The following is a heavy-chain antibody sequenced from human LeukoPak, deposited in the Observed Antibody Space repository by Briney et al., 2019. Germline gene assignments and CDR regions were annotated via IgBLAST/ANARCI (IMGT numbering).Heavy chain of an antibody. V-gene: IGHV4-39*01. Sequence: SETLSLTCTVSGGSISSSSYYWGWIRQPPGKGLEWIGSIYYSGSTYYNPSLKSRVTISVDTSKNQFSLKLSSVTAADTAVYYCARFRSPMAPLDYWGQGTLVTLSS. CDR1: GGSISSSSYY. D-gene: IGHD3-10*01. J-gene: IGHJ4*02. CDR3: ARFRSPMAPLDY. CDR2: IYYSGST.